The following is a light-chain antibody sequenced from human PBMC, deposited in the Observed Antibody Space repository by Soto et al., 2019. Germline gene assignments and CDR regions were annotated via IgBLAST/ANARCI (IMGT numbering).Light chain of an antibody. CDR3: QQANRFPIT. Sequence: DIQMTQSPSFVSASVGDRVTVTCRASQDISSWLAWYQQKPGKAPKLLIYTTSTLGSGVPSRFSASRSGTDFTLTISGLQPEDCATYYCQQANRFPITFGQGTRLEIK. V-gene: IGKV1-12*01. CDR1: QDISSW. CDR2: TTS. J-gene: IGKJ5*01.